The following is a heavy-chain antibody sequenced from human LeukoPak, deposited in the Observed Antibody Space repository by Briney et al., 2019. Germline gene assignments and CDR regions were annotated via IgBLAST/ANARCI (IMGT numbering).Heavy chain of an antibody. Sequence: GESLKISRKGSGYSFTSYWIGWVRQMPGKGLEWMGIIYPGDSDTRYSPSFPGQVTISADKSISTAYLQWSSLKASDTAMYYCARLPDYGDFYDAFDIWGQRTMVTVSS. CDR1: GYSFTSYW. J-gene: IGHJ3*02. CDR2: IYPGDSDT. CDR3: ARLPDYGDFYDAFDI. D-gene: IGHD4-17*01. V-gene: IGHV5-51*01.